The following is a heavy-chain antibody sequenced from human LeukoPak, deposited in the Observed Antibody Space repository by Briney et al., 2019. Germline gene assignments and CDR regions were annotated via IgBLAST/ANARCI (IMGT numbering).Heavy chain of an antibody. CDR2: IYTSGST. CDR1: GGSISSGSYY. CDR3: ARDRLPHAFDI. J-gene: IGHJ3*02. V-gene: IGHV4-61*02. Sequence: RPSETLSLTCTVSGGSISSGSYYWSWIRQPTGKGLEWIGRIYTSGSTNYNPSLKSRVTISVDTSKNQFSLKLSSVTAADTAVYYCARDRLPHAFDIWGQGTVVTVSS.